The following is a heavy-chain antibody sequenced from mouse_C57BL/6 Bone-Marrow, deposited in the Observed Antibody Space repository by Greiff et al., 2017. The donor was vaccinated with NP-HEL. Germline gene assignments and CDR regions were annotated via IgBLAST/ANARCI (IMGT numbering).Heavy chain of an antibody. Sequence: VQLQQSGAELVRPGASVKLSCKASGYTFTDYYINWVKQRPGQGLEWIARIYPGSGNTYYNEKFKGKATLTAEKSSSTAYMQLSSLTSEDSAVYFCAKRGYYYGSSYYYYAMDYWGQGTSVTVSS. D-gene: IGHD1-1*01. CDR3: AKRGYYYGSSYYYYAMDY. V-gene: IGHV1-76*01. CDR1: GYTFTDYY. CDR2: IYPGSGNT. J-gene: IGHJ4*01.